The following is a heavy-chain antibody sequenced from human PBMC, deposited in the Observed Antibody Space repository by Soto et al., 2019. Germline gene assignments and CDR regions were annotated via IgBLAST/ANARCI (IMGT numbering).Heavy chain of an antibody. CDR3: ARWLVRGGPWGK. CDR2: IYYSGST. V-gene: IGHV4-31*03. CDR1: GGSISSGGYY. J-gene: IGHJ4*02. Sequence: QVQLQESGPGLVKPSQTLSLTCTVSGGSISSGGYYWSWIRQHPGKGLEWIGYIYYSGSTYYNPALKSRVTISVDTSKNRFSLKLSSVAAADTAVYYCARWLVRGGPWGKWGQGTLVTVSS. D-gene: IGHD3-10*01.